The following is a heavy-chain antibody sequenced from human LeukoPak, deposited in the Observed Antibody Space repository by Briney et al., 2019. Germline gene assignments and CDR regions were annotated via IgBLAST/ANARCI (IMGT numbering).Heavy chain of an antibody. V-gene: IGHV3-21*01. J-gene: IGHJ5*02. D-gene: IGHD2/OR15-2a*01. CDR2: ISLSSNYK. Sequence: GGSLRLSCAASGFSFNTYSMNWLRQAPGKGLEWVSFISLSSNYKYYTDAVQGRFIVSRDNAKSQLYLQMNGLRPEDTAVYYCARGRQSCNSVTCHPEWFDPWGQGILVTVSS. CDR1: GFSFNTYS. CDR3: ARGRQSCNSVTCHPEWFDP.